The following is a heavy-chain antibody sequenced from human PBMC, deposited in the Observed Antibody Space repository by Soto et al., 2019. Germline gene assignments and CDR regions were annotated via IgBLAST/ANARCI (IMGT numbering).Heavy chain of an antibody. J-gene: IGHJ3*02. CDR2: IYYSGST. D-gene: IGHD3-22*01. CDR1: GGSISSYY. V-gene: IGHV4-59*08. CDR3: ARMYYYDSSGYQDSFDI. Sequence: QVQLQESGPGLVKPSETLSLTCTVSGGSISSYYRSWIRQPPGKGLEWIGYIYYSGSTNYNPSLKSRVTISVDTSKNQFSLKLSSVTAADTAVYYCARMYYYDSSGYQDSFDIWGQGTMVTVSS.